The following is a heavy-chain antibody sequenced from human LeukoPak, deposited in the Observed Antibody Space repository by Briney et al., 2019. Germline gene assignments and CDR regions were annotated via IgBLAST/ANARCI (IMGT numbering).Heavy chain of an antibody. CDR1: GGSISSSSDY. D-gene: IGHD2-2*01. V-gene: IGHV4-39*01. J-gene: IGHJ4*02. CDR2: ISYSGNT. CDR3: ARHWLHCSIAGCYYDS. Sequence: SETLSLTCTVSGGSISSSSDYWGWIRQPPGKGLEWIGTISYSGNTYYSPSLKSRVTISVDTSKNQFSLKLNSVTAADTAVYHCARHWLHCSIAGCYYDSWGQGTLVTVSS.